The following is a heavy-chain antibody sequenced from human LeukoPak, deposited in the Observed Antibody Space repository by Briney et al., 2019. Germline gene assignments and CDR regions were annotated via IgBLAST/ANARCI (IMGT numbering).Heavy chain of an antibody. CDR3: ARGGIIAAAGTGDY. V-gene: IGHV3-48*04. CDR1: GFTFNNYG. D-gene: IGHD6-13*01. CDR2: ISSSGSTI. Sequence: PGGSLRLSCAASGFTFNNYGMHWVRQAPGKGLEWVSYISSSGSTIYYADSVKGRFTISRDNAKNSLYLQMNSLRAEDTAVYYCARGGIIAAAGTGDYWGQGTLVTVSS. J-gene: IGHJ4*02.